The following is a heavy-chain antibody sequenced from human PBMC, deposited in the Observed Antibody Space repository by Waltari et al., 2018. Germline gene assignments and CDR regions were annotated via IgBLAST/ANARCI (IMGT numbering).Heavy chain of an antibody. CDR1: FSEYG. Sequence: FSEYGMHGVRQSPGKGLEWVAVIWYDANNIYYAESVKGRFTVSRDNSKNTLYLQMNSLRVEDTAVYYCARDKYFESSGDYWGQGTLVTVSS. V-gene: IGHV3-33*01. J-gene: IGHJ4*02. D-gene: IGHD3-22*01. CDR3: ARDKYFESSGDY. CDR2: IWYDANNI.